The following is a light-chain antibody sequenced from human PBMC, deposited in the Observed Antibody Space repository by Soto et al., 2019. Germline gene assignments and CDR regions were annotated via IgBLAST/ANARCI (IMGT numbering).Light chain of an antibody. V-gene: IGKV3-20*01. CDR2: DTS. CDR1: QSVTSNY. CDR3: QQYGSGYT. J-gene: IGKJ2*01. Sequence: EIVLTQSPGTLSLSPGERATLSCRASQSVTSNYLAWYQQKPGQAPRLLIYDTSSRATGIPDTFSGSGSGTDFTLTISRLEPEDFAVYYCQQYGSGYTFGQGTKLEIK.